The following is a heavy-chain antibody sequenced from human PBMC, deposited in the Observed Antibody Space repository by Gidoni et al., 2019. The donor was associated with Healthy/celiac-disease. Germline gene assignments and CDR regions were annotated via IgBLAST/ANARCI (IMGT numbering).Heavy chain of an antibody. D-gene: IGHD6-13*01. Sequence: QVQLVESGGGVVQPGRSLRLSCAASGFTFSSYGMHWVRQAPGKGLEWVAVIWYDGSNKYYADSVKGRFTISRDNSKNTLYLQMNSLRAEDTAVYYCARDLSIAAAGPHDYWGQGTLVTVSS. J-gene: IGHJ4*02. V-gene: IGHV3-33*01. CDR2: IWYDGSNK. CDR1: GFTFSSYG. CDR3: ARDLSIAAAGPHDY.